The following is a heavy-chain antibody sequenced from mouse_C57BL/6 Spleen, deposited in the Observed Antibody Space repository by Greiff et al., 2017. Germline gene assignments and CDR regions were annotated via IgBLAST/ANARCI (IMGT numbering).Heavy chain of an antibody. Sequence: VQLKQSGAELVKPGASVKLSCTASGSNIKDYYMHWVKQRTEQGLEWIGRFVPEVGATKYAPQFQGKATITADTSSNTAYLQLSSLTTEDPAVYYCARSMTIYWYFDVWGTGTTVTVSS. CDR3: ARSMTIYWYFDV. V-gene: IGHV14-2*01. J-gene: IGHJ1*03. CDR2: FVPEVGAT. CDR1: GSNIKDYY.